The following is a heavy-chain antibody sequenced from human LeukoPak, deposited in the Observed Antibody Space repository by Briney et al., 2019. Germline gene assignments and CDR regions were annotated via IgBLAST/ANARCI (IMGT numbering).Heavy chain of an antibody. Sequence: PGGSLRLSCAASGFTFSSYEMNWVRQAPGKGLEWVSYISSSGSTIYYADSVKGRFTISRDNAKNSLYLQMNSLRAEDTAVYYCAKAELYSSSWFPMDVWGQGTTVTVSS. J-gene: IGHJ6*02. CDR1: GFTFSSYE. CDR3: AKAELYSSSWFPMDV. V-gene: IGHV3-48*03. D-gene: IGHD6-13*01. CDR2: ISSSGSTI.